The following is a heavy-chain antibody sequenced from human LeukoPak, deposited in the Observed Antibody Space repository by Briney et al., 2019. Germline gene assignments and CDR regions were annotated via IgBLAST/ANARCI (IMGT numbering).Heavy chain of an antibody. CDR2: INAGNGNT. CDR1: GYTFTSYA. Sequence: ASVKVSCKASGYTFTSYAMHWVRQAPGQRLEWMGWINAGNGNTKYPQKFQGRVTITRDTSASTAYMELSSLRSEDTAVYYCARGSAYSSRFDPWGQGTLVTVSS. CDR3: ARGSAYSSRFDP. J-gene: IGHJ5*02. V-gene: IGHV1-3*01. D-gene: IGHD1-26*01.